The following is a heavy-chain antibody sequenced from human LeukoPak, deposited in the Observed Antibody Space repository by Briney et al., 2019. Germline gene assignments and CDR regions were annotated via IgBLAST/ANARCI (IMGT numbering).Heavy chain of an antibody. CDR3: ARDRFWSGYPGFDY. CDR2: IYYSGST. V-gene: IGHV4-39*07. J-gene: IGHJ4*02. Sequence: SETLSLTCTVSGGSISSSSYYWGWIRQPPGKGLEWIGSIYYSGSTYYNPSLKGRVTISVDTSKNQFSLKLSSVTAADTAVYYCARDRFWSGYPGFDYWGQGTLVTVSS. CDR1: GGSISSSSYY. D-gene: IGHD3-3*01.